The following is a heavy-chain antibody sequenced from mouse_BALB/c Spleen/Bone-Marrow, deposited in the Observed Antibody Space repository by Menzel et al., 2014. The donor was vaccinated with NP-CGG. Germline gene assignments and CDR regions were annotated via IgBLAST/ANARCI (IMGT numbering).Heavy chain of an antibody. D-gene: IGHD2-4*01. Sequence: QVQLQQPGAELVRPGASVKLSCKASGYSFTNYWMNWMKQRPGQGLEWIGMIHPSDSETRLNQKFKDKATLTVDKSSSTAYMQLSSPTSEDSAVCYCASDDYDGSWFAYWGQGTLVTVSA. CDR3: ASDDYDGSWFAY. V-gene: IGHV1-74*01. CDR1: GYSFTNYW. J-gene: IGHJ3*01. CDR2: IHPSDSET.